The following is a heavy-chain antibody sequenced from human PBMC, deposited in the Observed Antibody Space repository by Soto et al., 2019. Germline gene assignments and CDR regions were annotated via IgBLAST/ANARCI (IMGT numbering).Heavy chain of an antibody. CDR3: VKEGPVGPYVDY. D-gene: IGHD1-26*01. Sequence: GGSLRLSCAASGSTFSSYAMSWVRQAPGKGLEWVSAISGSGGNTYYADSVKGRFTISRDNSKSTVYLQMNSLRAEDTAVYYCVKEGPVGPYVDYWGQGALVTVSS. J-gene: IGHJ4*02. V-gene: IGHV3-23*01. CDR2: ISGSGGNT. CDR1: GSTFSSYA.